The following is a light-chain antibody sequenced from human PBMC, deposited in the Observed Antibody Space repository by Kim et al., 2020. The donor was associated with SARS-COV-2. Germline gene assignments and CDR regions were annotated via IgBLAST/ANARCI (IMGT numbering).Light chain of an antibody. CDR1: SLRSYY. Sequence: SSELTQDPAVSVALGQTVRITCQGDSLRSYYASWYQQKPGQAPVLVIYGKNNPPSGIPDRFSGSSSGNTASLTIPGAPAEDEADYYCNSRDSSGNHWVFG. CDR3: NSRDSSGNHWV. CDR2: GKN. J-gene: IGLJ3*02. V-gene: IGLV3-19*01.